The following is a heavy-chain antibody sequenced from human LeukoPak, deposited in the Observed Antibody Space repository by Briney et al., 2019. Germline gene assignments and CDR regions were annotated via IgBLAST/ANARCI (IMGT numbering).Heavy chain of an antibody. J-gene: IGHJ4*02. Sequence: GGSLRLSCAASGFTFSSYTMNWVRRAPGKGLEWVSSISRSSSYISYANSVKGRFTISRDNAKNSLYLQMNSLRAEDTAVYYCARDDSGSYSYYFHYWGQGTLVTVSS. CDR1: GFTFSSYT. D-gene: IGHD1-26*01. CDR3: ARDDSGSYSYYFHY. V-gene: IGHV3-21*01. CDR2: ISRSSSYI.